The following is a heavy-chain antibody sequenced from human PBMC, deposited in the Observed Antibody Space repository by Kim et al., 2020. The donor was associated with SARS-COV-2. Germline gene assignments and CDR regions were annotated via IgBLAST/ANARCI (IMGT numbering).Heavy chain of an antibody. J-gene: IGHJ3*02. CDR1: GYSFTSYW. D-gene: IGHD3-22*01. Sequence: GESLKISCKGSGYSFTSYWIGWVRQMPGKGLEWMGIIYPGDSDTRYSPSFQGQVTISADKSISTAYLQWSSLKASDTAMYYCARPDSSVFGRNAYDAFDIWGQGTMVTVSS. CDR2: IYPGDSDT. V-gene: IGHV5-51*01. CDR3: ARPDSSVFGRNAYDAFDI.